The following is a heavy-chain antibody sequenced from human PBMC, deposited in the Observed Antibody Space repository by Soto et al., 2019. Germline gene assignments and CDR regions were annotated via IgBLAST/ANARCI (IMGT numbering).Heavy chain of an antibody. CDR1: GGSISSGDYY. Sequence: QVQLQESGPGLVKPSQTLSLTCTVSGGSISSGDYYWSWIRQPPGKGLEWIGYIYYSGSTYYNPSLKSRGTISVDTSKNQFSLKLSSVTAADTAVYYCAREGSSRGMVRGLHVWGQGTTVTVSS. J-gene: IGHJ6*02. CDR3: AREGSSRGMVRGLHV. V-gene: IGHV4-30-4*01. CDR2: IYYSGST. D-gene: IGHD3-10*01.